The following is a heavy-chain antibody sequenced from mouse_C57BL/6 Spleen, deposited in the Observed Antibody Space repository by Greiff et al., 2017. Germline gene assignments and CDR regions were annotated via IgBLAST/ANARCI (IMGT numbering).Heavy chain of an antibody. CDR3: ARDDYDGEGYAMDY. D-gene: IGHD2-4*01. J-gene: IGHJ4*01. CDR1: GYAFSSSW. CDR2: IYPGDGDP. Sequence: QVQLQQSGPELVTPGASVKISCKASGYAFSSSWMNWVKQRPGKGLEWIGRIYPGDGDPNYNGKFKGKATLTADKSSSTAYMQLSSLTSEDSAVYFCARDDYDGEGYAMDYWGQGTSVTVSS. V-gene: IGHV1-82*01.